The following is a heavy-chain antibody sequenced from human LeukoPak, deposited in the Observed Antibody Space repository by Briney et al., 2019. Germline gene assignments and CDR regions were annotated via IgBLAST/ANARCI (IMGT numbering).Heavy chain of an antibody. J-gene: IGHJ3*02. V-gene: IGHV4-39*01. CDR2: IYYSGST. CDR1: GGSISSSSYY. Sequence: PSETLSLTCTVSGGSISSSSYYWGWIRQPPGKGLEWIGSIYYSGSTYYNPSLKSRVTISVDTSKNQFSLKLSSVTAADTAVYYCASVASARGAARPDDAFDIWGQGTMVTVSS. CDR3: ASVASARGAARPDDAFDI. D-gene: IGHD6-6*01.